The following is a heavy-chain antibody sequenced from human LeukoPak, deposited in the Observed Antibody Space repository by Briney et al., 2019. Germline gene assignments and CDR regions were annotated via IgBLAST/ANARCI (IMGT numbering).Heavy chain of an antibody. V-gene: IGHV1-18*01. CDR3: ATRSGYSSSWYQATRRHCYYYMDV. Sequence: ASVKVSCKASGYTFTSYGISWVRQAPGQGLEWMGWISAYNGNTNYAQKLQGRVTMTTDTSTSTAYMELRSLRSDDTAVYYCATRSGYSSSWYQATRRHCYYYMDVWGKGTTVTISS. D-gene: IGHD6-13*01. CDR2: ISAYNGNT. J-gene: IGHJ6*03. CDR1: GYTFTSYG.